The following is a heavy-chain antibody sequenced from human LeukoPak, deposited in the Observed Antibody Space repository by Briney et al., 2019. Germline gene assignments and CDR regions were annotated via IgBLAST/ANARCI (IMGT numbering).Heavy chain of an antibody. Sequence: GGSLSLLCGAYGFPFRSYGMLWARQAPGKGLVWVAVIWNDGRNKYYADLVKGRLTISRDNSKNALQLQMNSLRGEDRVVYYCATVAVLSRVAANRGVGAFYSWGQGKMLTVSS. V-gene: IGHV3-33*01. CDR1: GFPFRSYG. J-gene: IGHJ3*02. CDR2: IWNDGRNK. CDR3: ATVAVLSRVAANRGVGAFYS. D-gene: IGHD6-6*01.